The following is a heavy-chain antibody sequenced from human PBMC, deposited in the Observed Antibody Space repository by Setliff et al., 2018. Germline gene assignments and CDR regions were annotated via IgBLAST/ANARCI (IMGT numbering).Heavy chain of an antibody. CDR3: ARGWRAGALNHFDY. J-gene: IGHJ4*02. CDR1: GYPFNNYG. D-gene: IGHD3-3*01. Sequence: GASVKVSCKASGYPFNNYGISWLRQTPGQGLEWMGWIGGHNDDPLFAQKFQGRVTMTTDTSTTTAYMELKSLRSDDTAVYYCARGWRAGALNHFDYWGQGSRVTVSS. CDR2: IGGHNDDP. V-gene: IGHV1-18*01.